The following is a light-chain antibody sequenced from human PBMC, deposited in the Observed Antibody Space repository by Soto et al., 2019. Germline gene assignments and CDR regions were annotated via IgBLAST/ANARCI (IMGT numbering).Light chain of an antibody. J-gene: IGLJ2*01. CDR1: SSDVGGYDH. Sequence: QSALTQPASVSGSPGQSIAISCTGTSSDVGGYDHVSWYQQHPGKAPQLMIYDVSNRPSGVSDRFSGSKSANTASLTISGLQAEDEADYYCSSYTSSHTWVFGGGTKVTVL. V-gene: IGLV2-14*01. CDR2: DVS. CDR3: SSYTSSHTWV.